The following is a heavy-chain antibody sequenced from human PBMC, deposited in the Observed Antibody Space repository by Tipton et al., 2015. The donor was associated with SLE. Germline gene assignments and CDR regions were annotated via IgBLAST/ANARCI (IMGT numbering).Heavy chain of an antibody. CDR2: INHSGNT. V-gene: IGHV4-34*01. CDR1: GGSFSGYY. Sequence: LRLSCAVYGGSFSGYYWSWIRQPPGKGLEWIREINHSGNTNYNPSLKSRVTISLDTSKNQFSLKLSSVNATDTAVFYCARQESPNAFDIWGQGTMVTVSS. CDR3: ARQESPNAFDI. J-gene: IGHJ3*02.